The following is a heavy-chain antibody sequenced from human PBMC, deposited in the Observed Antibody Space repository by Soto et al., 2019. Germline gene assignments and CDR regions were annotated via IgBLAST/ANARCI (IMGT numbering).Heavy chain of an antibody. CDR2: IKSKTNGGTT. J-gene: IGHJ6*04. CDR1: GFTFSNAW. V-gene: IGHV3-15*07. Sequence: GGSLRLSCAASGFTFSNAWMNWVRQAPGKGLEWVGRIKSKTNGGTTDYAAPVKGRFTISRDDSKNTLYLQMNSLKTEDTAVYYCTTDSPEGYYDFWSGYFVPYYYYCGMDVWGKGTTVTFPS. CDR3: TTDSPEGYYDFWSGYFVPYYYYCGMDV. D-gene: IGHD3-3*01.